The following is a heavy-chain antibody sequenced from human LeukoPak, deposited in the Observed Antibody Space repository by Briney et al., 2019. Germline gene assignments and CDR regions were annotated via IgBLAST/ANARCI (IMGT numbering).Heavy chain of an antibody. J-gene: IGHJ6*02. CDR1: GYTLTSYD. V-gene: IGHV1-8*01. CDR2: MNPNSGNT. CDR3: ARGGYYYDMDV. Sequence: ASVKLSSKASGYTLTSYDINWVRQATGQGLEWMGWMNPNSGNTGYAQKFQGRVTMTRNTSISTAYMELSSLRSEDTAVYYCARGGYYYDMDVWGQGTTVIVSS.